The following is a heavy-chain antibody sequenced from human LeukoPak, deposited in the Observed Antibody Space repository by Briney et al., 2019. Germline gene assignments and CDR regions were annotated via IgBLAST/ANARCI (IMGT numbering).Heavy chain of an antibody. D-gene: IGHD2-2*01. V-gene: IGHV4-30-4*01. CDR2: SYYSGST. CDR1: GGSISSGDYY. CDR3: ARASSYCSSTSCHTVSWFDP. Sequence: SQTLSLTCTVSGGSISSGDYYWSWIRQPPGKGLEWIGYSYYSGSTYYNPSLKSRVTISVDTSKNQFSLKLSSVTAADTAVYYCARASSYCSSTSCHTVSWFDPWGQGTLVTVSS. J-gene: IGHJ5*02.